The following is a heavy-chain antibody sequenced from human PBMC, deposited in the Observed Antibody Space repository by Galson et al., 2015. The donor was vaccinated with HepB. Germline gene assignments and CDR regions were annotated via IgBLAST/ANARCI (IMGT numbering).Heavy chain of an antibody. V-gene: IGHV1-2*04. Sequence: SVKVSCKASSYTFTAYSIHWVRQAPGQGLEWIGSINPKSGDTMSSQNFQGWVTMTRDTSISTAYMELSRLRSDDTAVYYCASSVVVPAAISYYYYGMDVWGQGTTVTVSS. CDR1: SYTFTAYS. CDR3: ASSVVVPAAISYYYYGMDV. CDR2: INPKSGDT. D-gene: IGHD2-2*02. J-gene: IGHJ6*02.